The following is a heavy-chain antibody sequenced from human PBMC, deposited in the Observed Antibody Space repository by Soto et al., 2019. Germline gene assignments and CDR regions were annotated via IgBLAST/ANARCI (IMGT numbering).Heavy chain of an antibody. D-gene: IGHD6-13*01. CDR2: IDPSDSYT. CDR3: AGPIAAARQYYYYYHGMDV. CDR1: GYRFTSYW. V-gene: IGHV5-10-1*01. J-gene: IGHJ6*02. Sequence: GESLKISCKGSGYRFTSYWISWVRQMPGKGLEWMGRIDPSDSYTNYSPSFQGHVTISADKSISTAYLQWSSLKASDTAMYYCAGPIAAARQYYYYYHGMDVWGQGTTVTVSS.